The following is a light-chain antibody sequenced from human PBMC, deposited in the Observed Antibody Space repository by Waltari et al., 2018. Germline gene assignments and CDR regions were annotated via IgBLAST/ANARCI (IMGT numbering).Light chain of an antibody. J-gene: IGLJ6*01. V-gene: IGLV2-23*02. CDR1: SSDVGTYNV. CDR3: CSYAGSGTLV. Sequence: QSALTQPASVSGSPGQSITISCTGTSSDVGTYNVFSWYQQRPGKAPKLMISQISKRPSGVSNRFSGSKSGNTASLTISGLQAKDEADYYCCSYAGSGTLVFGSGTKVNVL. CDR2: QIS.